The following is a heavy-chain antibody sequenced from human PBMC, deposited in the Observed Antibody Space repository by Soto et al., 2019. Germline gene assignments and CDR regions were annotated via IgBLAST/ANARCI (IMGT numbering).Heavy chain of an antibody. Sequence: QVQLQESGPGLVKPSQTLSLTCTVSGGSISSGGYYWSWIRQHPGKGLEWIGYIYYSGSTYSNPSLKNRVIISVDTSKNQFSLKLSSVTAADTAVYYCARVKGLISGMREEYRSSSFDYWGQGTLDTVSS. CDR3: ARVKGLISGMREEYRSSSFDY. V-gene: IGHV4-31*03. CDR1: GGSISSGGYY. J-gene: IGHJ4*02. D-gene: IGHD6-6*01. CDR2: IYYSGST.